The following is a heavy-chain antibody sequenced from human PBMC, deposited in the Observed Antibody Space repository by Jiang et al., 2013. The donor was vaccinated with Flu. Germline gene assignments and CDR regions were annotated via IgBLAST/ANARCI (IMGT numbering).Heavy chain of an antibody. D-gene: IGHD6-19*01. CDR3: ARWTSAWSFDC. CDR2: TYYRSKWYN. J-gene: IGHJ4*02. V-gene: IGHV6-1*01. CDR1: GDSVSSNSVT. Sequence: SQTLSLTCAVSGDSVSSNSVTWNWIRQSPLRGLEWLGRTYYRSKWYNEYAVSVKSRITINPDTSKNQFSLQLNSVTPEDTAMYYCARWTSAWSFDCWGQGTLVTVSS.